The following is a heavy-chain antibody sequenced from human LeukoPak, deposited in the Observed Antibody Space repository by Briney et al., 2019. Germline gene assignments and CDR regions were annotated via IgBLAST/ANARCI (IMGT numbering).Heavy chain of an antibody. V-gene: IGHV3-21*01. J-gene: IGHJ4*02. CDR1: GFTFTSYT. Sequence: GGSLRLSCAASGFTFTSYTMNWVRQAPGKGLEWVSSISSSSNYIYYADSVKGRFTISRDNAKNSLYLQMNSLRAEDTAVYYCARAIRYYDILTGYLIGALDYWGQGTLVTVSS. CDR2: ISSSSNYI. CDR3: ARAIRYYDILTGYLIGALDY. D-gene: IGHD3-9*01.